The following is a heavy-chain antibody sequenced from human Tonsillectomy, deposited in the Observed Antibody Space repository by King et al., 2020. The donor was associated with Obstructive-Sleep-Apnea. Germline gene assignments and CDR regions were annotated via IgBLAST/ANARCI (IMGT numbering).Heavy chain of an antibody. CDR1: GGSFSGYY. J-gene: IGHJ6*02. V-gene: IGHV4-34*01. CDR2: INHSGST. Sequence: VQLQQWGAGLLKPSETLSLTCAVYGGSFSGYYWSWIRQPPGKGLEWIGEINHSGSTNYNPSLKSRVTISVDTSKNQFSLKLSSVTAADTAVYYCARGVYYSRMDVWGQGTTVTVSS. CDR3: ARGVYYSRMDV. D-gene: IGHD3-10*01.